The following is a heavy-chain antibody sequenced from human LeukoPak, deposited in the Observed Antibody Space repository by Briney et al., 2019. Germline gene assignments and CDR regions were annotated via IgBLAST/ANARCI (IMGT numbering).Heavy chain of an antibody. CDR1: GFTFSSYS. CDR3: ARDSGSPQDAFDI. J-gene: IGHJ3*02. V-gene: IGHV3-21*01. Sequence: GGSLRLSCAASGFTFSSYSMNWVRQAPGKGLEWVSSISSGSSFIYYADSVKGRFTISRDNSKNSLYLQMNSLRAEDTAVYYCARDSGSPQDAFDIWGQGTMVTVSS. CDR2: ISSGSSFI. D-gene: IGHD6-13*01.